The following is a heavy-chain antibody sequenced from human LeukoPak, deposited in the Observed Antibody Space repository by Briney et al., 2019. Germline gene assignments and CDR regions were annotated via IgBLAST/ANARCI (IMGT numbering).Heavy chain of an antibody. Sequence: GGSLRLSCAASGFTFSSYSMNWVRQAPGKGLEWVSHITASGTAMFYADSVKGRFTISRDNAKNSLYLQMNSLRDEDAAAYYCASSGSYRFDYWGQGTLVTVSS. CDR3: ASSGSYRFDY. J-gene: IGHJ4*02. D-gene: IGHD1-26*01. CDR1: GFTFSSYS. CDR2: ITASGTAM. V-gene: IGHV3-48*02.